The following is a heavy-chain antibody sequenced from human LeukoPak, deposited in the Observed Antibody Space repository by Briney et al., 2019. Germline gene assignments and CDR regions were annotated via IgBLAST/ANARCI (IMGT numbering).Heavy chain of an antibody. CDR2: IYTSGST. V-gene: IGHV4-61*02. CDR3: AGGLWFGERNWFDP. Sequence: PSETLSLTCTVSGGSISSGSYYWSWIRQPAGKGLEWIGRIYTSGSTNYNPSLKSRVTISVDTSKNQFSLKLSSVTAADTAVYYCAGGLWFGERNWFDPWGQGTLVTVSS. CDR1: GGSISSGSYY. D-gene: IGHD3-10*01. J-gene: IGHJ5*02.